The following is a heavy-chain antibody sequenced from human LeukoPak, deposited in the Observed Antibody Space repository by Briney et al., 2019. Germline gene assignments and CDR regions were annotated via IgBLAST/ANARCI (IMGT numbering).Heavy chain of an antibody. Sequence: GGSLRLSCAASGFTFSSYSMNWVRQAPGKGLEWVSYISSSSSTIYYADSVKGRFTISRDNAKNSLYLQMNSLRAEDTAVYYCARDHSDYYGSGTYWGQGTLVTVSS. V-gene: IGHV3-48*01. D-gene: IGHD3-10*01. J-gene: IGHJ4*02. CDR1: GFTFSSYS. CDR3: ARDHSDYYGSGTY. CDR2: ISSSSSTI.